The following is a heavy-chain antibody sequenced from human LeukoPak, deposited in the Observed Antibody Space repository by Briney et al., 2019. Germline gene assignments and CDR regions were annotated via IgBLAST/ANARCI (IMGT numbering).Heavy chain of an antibody. Sequence: GGSLRLSCAASGFTFSTYPMHWVRQAPGEGLEWVAVISDDGAFKYYADFVKGRFTISRDNSKNTVYLQMSSLRAEDTAVYYCARGEGHNSGSYLNWGQGTLVTVSS. CDR3: ARGEGHNSGSYLN. CDR2: ISDDGAFK. J-gene: IGHJ4*02. CDR1: GFTFSTYP. D-gene: IGHD1-26*01. V-gene: IGHV3-30-3*01.